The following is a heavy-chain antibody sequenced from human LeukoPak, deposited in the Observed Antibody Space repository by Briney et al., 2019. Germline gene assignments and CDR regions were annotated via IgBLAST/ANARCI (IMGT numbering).Heavy chain of an antibody. D-gene: IGHD6-19*01. CDR1: GFSLSTSGVG. V-gene: IGHV2-5*01. Sequence: SGPTLVNPTQSLTLTCTFSGFSLSTSGVGVGWIRQPPGKALEWLALIYWNDDKRYSPSLKSRLTITKDTSKNQVVLTMTNMDPVDTAKYYCAHRLPGGKWLVPGAFDIWGQGKMVTVSS. CDR2: IYWNDDK. J-gene: IGHJ3*02. CDR3: AHRLPGGKWLVPGAFDI.